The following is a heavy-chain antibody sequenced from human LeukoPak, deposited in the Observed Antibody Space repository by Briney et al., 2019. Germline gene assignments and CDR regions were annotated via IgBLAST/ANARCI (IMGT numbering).Heavy chain of an antibody. CDR2: IWYDGSNK. CDR1: GFTFSSYG. Sequence: GGSLRLSCAAPGFTFSSYGMHWVRQAPGKGLEWVAVIWYDGSNKYYADSVKGRFTISRDNSKNTLYLQMNSLRAEDTAVYYCARLINYDYLDYWGQGTLVTVSS. D-gene: IGHD3-10*01. CDR3: ARLINYDYLDY. J-gene: IGHJ4*02. V-gene: IGHV3-33*01.